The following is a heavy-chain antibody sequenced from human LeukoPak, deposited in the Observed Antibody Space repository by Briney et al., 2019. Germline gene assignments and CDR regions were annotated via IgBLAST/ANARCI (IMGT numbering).Heavy chain of an antibody. CDR2: IYTSGST. CDR3: ARHYCSSTSCYNAPDAFDI. D-gene: IGHD2-2*02. V-gene: IGHV4-4*07. CDR1: GGSISSYY. Sequence: SETLSLTCTVSGGSISSYYWSWIRQPAGKGLEWIGRIYTSGSTNYNPSLKSRVTMSVDTSKNQFSLKLSSVTAADTAVYYCARHYCSSTSCYNAPDAFDIWGQGTMVTVSS. J-gene: IGHJ3*02.